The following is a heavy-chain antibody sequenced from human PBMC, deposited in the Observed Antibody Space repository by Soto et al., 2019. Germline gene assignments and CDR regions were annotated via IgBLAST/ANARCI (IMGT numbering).Heavy chain of an antibody. V-gene: IGHV1-3*01. CDR3: ARAPLASVDWFEP. CDR1: GYTFTSYY. J-gene: IGHJ5*02. CDR2: INAGNGNT. Sequence: GASVKVSCKASGYTFTSYYMHWVRQAPGQGLEWMGWINAGNGNTKYSQKFQGRVTITRDTSASTAYMELSSLRSEDTAVYYCARAPLASVDWFEPWGQGTLVTVSS.